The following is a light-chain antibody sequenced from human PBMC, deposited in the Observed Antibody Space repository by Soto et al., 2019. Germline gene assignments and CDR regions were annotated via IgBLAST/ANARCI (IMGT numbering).Light chain of an antibody. V-gene: IGKV1-39*01. Sequence: DIQMTQSPSSLSASVGDRVTITCQASQDIFNYLNWYQQKPGEAPKLLIYAASSLQSGVPSRFSGGGSGTDFTLTISSLQPEDFATYYCQQVNVYPSTFGGGTKVDIK. J-gene: IGKJ4*01. CDR3: QQVNVYPST. CDR1: QDIFNY. CDR2: AAS.